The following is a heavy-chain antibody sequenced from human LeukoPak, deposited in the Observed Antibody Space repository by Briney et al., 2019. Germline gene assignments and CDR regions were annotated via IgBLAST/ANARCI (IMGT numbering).Heavy chain of an antibody. CDR1: GFTVSSYA. Sequence: PGGSLRLSCAASGFTVSSYAMSWVRQAPGKGLEWVSAISGSGGSTYYADSVKGRFTISRDNSKNTLYLQMNSLRAEDTAVYYCAKDLENPTDIVVVPAFDYWGQGTLVTVSS. CDR3: AKDLENPTDIVVVPAFDY. D-gene: IGHD2-2*01. V-gene: IGHV3-23*01. J-gene: IGHJ4*02. CDR2: ISGSGGST.